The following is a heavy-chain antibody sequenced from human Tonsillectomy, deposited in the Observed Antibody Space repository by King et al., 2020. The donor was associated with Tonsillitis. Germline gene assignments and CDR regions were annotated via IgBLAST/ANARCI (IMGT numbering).Heavy chain of an antibody. V-gene: IGHV3-74*03. Sequence: VQLVESGGGLVQPGGSLRLSCAASGVTFRSYWMHWVRQAPGKGLVWVSRINSEGSNTMYADSVKGRFTISRDNAKNTLYLQMNSLRADDTSVYYCARGAITGSDAFDIWGQGTMVTVSS. CDR1: GVTFRSYW. J-gene: IGHJ3*02. CDR2: INSEGSNT. D-gene: IGHD1-20*01. CDR3: ARGAITGSDAFDI.